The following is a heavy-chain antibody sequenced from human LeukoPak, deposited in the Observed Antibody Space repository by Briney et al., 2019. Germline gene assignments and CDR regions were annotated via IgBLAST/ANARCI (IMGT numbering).Heavy chain of an antibody. J-gene: IGHJ4*02. CDR2: IKSKTDGGTT. Sequence: PGGSLRLSCAASGFTFSNAWMSWVRQAPGKGLEWVGRIKSKTDGGTTDYAAPVKGRFTISRDDSKNTLYLQMNSLKTEDTAVYYCTTEVLYSSSWTLFDYWGQGTLVTVSS. V-gene: IGHV3-15*01. CDR3: TTEVLYSSSWTLFDY. D-gene: IGHD6-13*01. CDR1: GFTFSNAW.